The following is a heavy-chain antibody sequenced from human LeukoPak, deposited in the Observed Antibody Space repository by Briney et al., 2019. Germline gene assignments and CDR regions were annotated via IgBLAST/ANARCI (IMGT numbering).Heavy chain of an antibody. J-gene: IGHJ3*02. CDR2: FDPEDGET. CDR1: GYTLTDLS. CDR3: ATGSSYGGNSNAFDI. Sequence: ASVKVSCKVSGYTLTDLSMHWVRQAPGKGLEGLGGFDPEDGETIYAQKFQGRFTMPEETSTATAYMGLSSLRPEDTAVYYWATGSSYGGNSNAFDIWSQGTMVTASS. V-gene: IGHV1-24*01. D-gene: IGHD4-23*01.